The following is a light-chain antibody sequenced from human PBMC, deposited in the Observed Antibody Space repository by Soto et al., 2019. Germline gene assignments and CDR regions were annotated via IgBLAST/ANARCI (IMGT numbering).Light chain of an antibody. CDR1: QSISSY. CDR3: QQSYSTPWT. CDR2: AAS. Sequence: DIQMTQSPSSLSASVGDRVTITCRASQSISSYLNWYQKPGKAPKLLIYAASSLQSGVPSRFSGSGSGTDFTLTISILQPEDFVTYYCQQSYSTPWTFGQGTKVEIK. J-gene: IGKJ1*01. V-gene: IGKV1-39*01.